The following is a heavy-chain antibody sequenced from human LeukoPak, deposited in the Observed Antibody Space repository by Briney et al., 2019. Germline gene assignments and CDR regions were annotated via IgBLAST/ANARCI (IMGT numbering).Heavy chain of an antibody. D-gene: IGHD3-22*01. V-gene: IGHV3-21*01. CDR2: ISHSSTYI. CDR1: GFTFSTFG. Sequence: GGSLRLSCAASGFTFSTFGFNWVRQAPGKGLEWVSSISHSSTYISYADSVKGRFTISRDNASNSLFLQMNSLRAEDTAVYYCARGYYYDSSVAYWGQGTLVTVSS. CDR3: ARGYYYDSSVAY. J-gene: IGHJ4*02.